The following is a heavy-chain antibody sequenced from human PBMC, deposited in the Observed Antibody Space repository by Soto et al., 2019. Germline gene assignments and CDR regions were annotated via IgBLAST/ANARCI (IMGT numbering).Heavy chain of an antibody. D-gene: IGHD6-13*01. CDR1: GYIFTNYA. CDR2: INAGNGNT. V-gene: IGHV1-3*01. J-gene: IGHJ6*02. Sequence: ASVKVSCKASGYIFTNYAMHWVRQAPGQRLEWIGWINAGNGNTKYSQKFQGRVTITRDTSATTAYMELSSLISEDTAVYYCAREFGSSHIRVGTGGMDVWGQGTTVTVSS. CDR3: AREFGSSHIRVGTGGMDV.